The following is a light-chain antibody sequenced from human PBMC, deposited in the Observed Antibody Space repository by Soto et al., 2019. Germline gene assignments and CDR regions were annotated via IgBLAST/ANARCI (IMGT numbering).Light chain of an antibody. V-gene: IGLV1-44*01. CDR2: SNN. CDR1: SPNIGSNT. CDR3: AAWDDSLNEYV. Sequence: QSVLTQPPSASGTPGQRVTISCSGSSPNIGSNTVNWYRHLPGTAPKLLIYSNNQRPSGVPDRISGSKSGTSASLAISGLQSEDEADYYCAAWDDSLNEYVFGTGTKVTVL. J-gene: IGLJ1*01.